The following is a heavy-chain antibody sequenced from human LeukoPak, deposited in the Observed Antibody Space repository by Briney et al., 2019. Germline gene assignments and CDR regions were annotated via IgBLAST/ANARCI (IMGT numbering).Heavy chain of an antibody. CDR1: GFTFSSYE. Sequence: GGSLRLSCAASGFTFSSYEMNWVRQAPGKGLEWLSYISTSRSSIYYADSVRGRFTISRDNAKNSLYLQMNGLRAEDTAIYYCARGSDAYCGGDCYSLGYWGQGTLVTVSS. CDR3: ARGSDAYCGGDCYSLGY. V-gene: IGHV3-48*03. CDR2: ISTSRSSI. D-gene: IGHD2-21*02. J-gene: IGHJ4*02.